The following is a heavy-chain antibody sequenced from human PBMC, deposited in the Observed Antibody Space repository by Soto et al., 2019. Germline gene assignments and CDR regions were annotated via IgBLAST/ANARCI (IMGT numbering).Heavy chain of an antibody. CDR3: ARGRITMVRGVIMHRPAGVTFDY. CDR2: INHSGST. Sequence: PSETLSLTCAVYGGSFSGYYWSWIRQPPGKGLEWIGEINHSGSTNYNPSLKSRVTISVDTSKNQFSLKLSSVTAADTAVYYCARGRITMVRGVIMHRPAGVTFDYWGQGTLVTVSS. D-gene: IGHD3-10*01. J-gene: IGHJ4*02. CDR1: GGSFSGYY. V-gene: IGHV4-34*01.